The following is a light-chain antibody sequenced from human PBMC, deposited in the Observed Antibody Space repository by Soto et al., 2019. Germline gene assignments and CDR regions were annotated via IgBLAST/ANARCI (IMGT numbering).Light chain of an antibody. CDR3: QKYGSTPPT. CDR1: QSVSSSY. Sequence: EIVLTQSPGTLSLSPGERATLSCRASQSVSSSYLAWYQQKPGQAPRLLIYGASSRATGIPDRFSGSGSGTDFTLTISRLEPEDFGVYFCQKYGSTPPTFGGGTKVEIK. V-gene: IGKV3-20*01. J-gene: IGKJ4*01. CDR2: GAS.